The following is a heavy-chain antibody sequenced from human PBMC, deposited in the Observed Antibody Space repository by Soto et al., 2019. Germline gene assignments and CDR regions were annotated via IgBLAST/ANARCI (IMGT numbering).Heavy chain of an antibody. CDR2: IDPSDSYT. CDR1: GYSFTSYW. V-gene: IGHV5-10-1*01. J-gene: IGHJ1*01. Sequence: GESLQISCETSGYSFTSYWINCVRQMPGKGLEWMGRIDPSDSYTEFNPSLQGHVTMSVDTSLRAAYLQWSSLKASDTAIYYCARLPTKVLIAFWGKGTLVTVSS. CDR3: ARLPTKVLIAF. D-gene: IGHD4-17*01.